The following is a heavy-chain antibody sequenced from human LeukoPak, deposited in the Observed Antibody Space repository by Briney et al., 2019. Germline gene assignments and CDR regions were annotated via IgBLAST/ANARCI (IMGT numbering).Heavy chain of an antibody. Sequence: GGSLRLSCAASGFTFDDYGMSWVRQAPGKGLEWVSGINWNGGSTGYADSVKGRFTISRDNAKNSLYLQMKSLRAEDTALYYCSRDRMGTKSFDYWGQGTLVTVSS. J-gene: IGHJ4*02. V-gene: IGHV3-20*04. CDR3: SRDRMGTKSFDY. CDR1: GFTFDDYG. CDR2: INWNGGST. D-gene: IGHD5-24*01.